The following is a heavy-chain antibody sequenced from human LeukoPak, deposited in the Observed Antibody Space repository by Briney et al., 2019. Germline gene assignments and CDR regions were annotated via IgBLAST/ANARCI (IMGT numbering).Heavy chain of an antibody. CDR2: ISSSSSYI. CDR3: AREVLPAAMGIDY. CDR1: GFTFSSSS. Sequence: GGSLRLSCAASGFTFSSSSMSWVRQAPGKGLERVSSISSSSSYIYYADSLKGRFTISRDNAKNSLYLQMNSLRAEDTAVYYCAREVLPAAMGIDYWGQGTLVTVSS. J-gene: IGHJ4*02. V-gene: IGHV3-21*01. D-gene: IGHD2-2*01.